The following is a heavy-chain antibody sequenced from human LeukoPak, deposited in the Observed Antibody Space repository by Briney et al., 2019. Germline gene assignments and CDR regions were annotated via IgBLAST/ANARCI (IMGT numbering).Heavy chain of an antibody. V-gene: IGHV3-48*03. CDR1: GFIFSNYE. J-gene: IGHJ6*02. CDR3: ARGAYCSSTSCHVGYYGMDV. D-gene: IGHD2-2*01. Sequence: PGGSLRLSCAAFGFIFSNYEMNWVRQAPGKGLEWVSYISSSGSTIYYADSVKGRCTISRDNAKNSLYLQMHSLRAEDTALYYCARGAYCSSTSCHVGYYGMDVWGQGTTVTVSS. CDR2: ISSSGSTI.